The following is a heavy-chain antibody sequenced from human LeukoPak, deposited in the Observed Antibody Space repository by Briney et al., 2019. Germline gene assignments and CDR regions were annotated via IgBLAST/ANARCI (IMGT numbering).Heavy chain of an antibody. J-gene: IGHJ4*02. V-gene: IGHV1-2*02. CDR2: IKPNSGGT. CDR1: GYTFIGYF. CDR3: AEDHTIRSLDS. Sequence: ASVKVSCKASGYTFIGYFMHWVRQAPGQGREWMGWIKPNSGGTNYAQKFQGSVTMTRDRSISTAYMELSRLRSDDTAVYYCAEDHTIRSLDSWGQGGLVTVSS. D-gene: IGHD3-10*01.